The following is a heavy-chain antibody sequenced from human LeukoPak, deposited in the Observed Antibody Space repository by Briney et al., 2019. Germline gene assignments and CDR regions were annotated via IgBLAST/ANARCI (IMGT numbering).Heavy chain of an antibody. CDR2: IYTSGST. Sequence: SETLSLTCTVSGGSISSSSHYWGWTRQPPGKGLEWIGRIYTSGSTNYNPSLKSRVTISGDTSKNQFSLRLSSVTAADTAVYYCARASYSYDINGWVPFDYWGQGTLVTVSS. V-gene: IGHV4-61*02. D-gene: IGHD3-22*01. CDR3: ARASYSYDINGWVPFDY. J-gene: IGHJ4*02. CDR1: GGSISSSSHY.